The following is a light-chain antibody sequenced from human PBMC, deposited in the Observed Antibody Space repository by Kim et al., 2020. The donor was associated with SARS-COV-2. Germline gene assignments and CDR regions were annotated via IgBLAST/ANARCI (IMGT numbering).Light chain of an antibody. V-gene: IGKV3-15*01. CDR2: AAS. CDR1: QSVGIN. J-gene: IGKJ2*01. CDR3: QQYNSWPYT. Sequence: EIVMTQSPATLSVSPGGRAIVSCRASQSVGINFAWYQQKRGQGPRLLMHAASTRATGIPARFSGSGSDSDFTLTISSLQPEDFAVYYCQQYNSWPYTFGQGTKLEI.